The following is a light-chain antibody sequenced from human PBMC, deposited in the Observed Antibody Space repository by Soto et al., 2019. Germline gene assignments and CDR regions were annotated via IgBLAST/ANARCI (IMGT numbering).Light chain of an antibody. V-gene: IGKV1-39*01. CDR2: AAS. CDR1: QSISSY. Sequence: DIQMTQSPSSLSASVGDRVTITCRASQSISSYLNWYQQKPGKAPKLLIYAASSLQSGVPSRFSGSGSGTDFTLTISSLQPEDFAPYSCQQSYSTPPTFGQGTKVDIK. CDR3: QQSYSTPPT. J-gene: IGKJ1*01.